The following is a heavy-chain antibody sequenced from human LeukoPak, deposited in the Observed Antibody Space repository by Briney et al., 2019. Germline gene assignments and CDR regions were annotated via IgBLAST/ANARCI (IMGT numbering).Heavy chain of an antibody. J-gene: IGHJ6*03. CDR3: ARARGIVGATPGYYYYMDV. Sequence: GASVKVSCKASGYTFTSYYMHWVRQPPGQGLEWMGIINPSGGSTSYAQKFQGRVTMTRDTSTSTVYMELSSLRSEDTAVYYCARARGIVGATPGYYYYMDVWGKRTTVTVSS. CDR1: GYTFTSYY. D-gene: IGHD1-26*01. V-gene: IGHV1-46*01. CDR2: INPSGGST.